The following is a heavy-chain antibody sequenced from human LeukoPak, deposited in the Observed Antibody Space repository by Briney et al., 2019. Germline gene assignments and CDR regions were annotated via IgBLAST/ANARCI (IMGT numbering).Heavy chain of an antibody. CDR2: IYYSGST. CDR3: ARDHTHDARAEFDY. Sequence: SQTLSLTCTVSGGSISSGGYYWSWIRQPPGKGLEWIGYIYYSGSTNYNPSLKSRVTISVDTSKNQFSLKLSSVTAADTAVYYCARDHTHDARAEFDYWGQGTLVTVSS. V-gene: IGHV4-61*08. D-gene: IGHD1-1*01. CDR1: GGSISSGGYY. J-gene: IGHJ4*02.